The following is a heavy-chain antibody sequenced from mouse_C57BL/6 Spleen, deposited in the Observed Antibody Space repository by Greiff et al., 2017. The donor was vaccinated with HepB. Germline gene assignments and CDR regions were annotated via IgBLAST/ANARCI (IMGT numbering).Heavy chain of an antibody. D-gene: IGHD1-1*01. V-gene: IGHV8-8*01. J-gene: IGHJ4*01. Sequence: QVTLKVSGPGILQPSQTLSLTCSFSGFSLSTFGMGVGWIRQPSGKGLEWLAHIWWDDDKYYNPALKSRLTISKDTSKNQVFLKIANVDTADTATYYCARIERGGSSYYYAMDYWGQGTSVTVSS. CDR2: IWWDDDK. CDR1: GFSLSTFGMG. CDR3: ARIERGGSSYYYAMDY.